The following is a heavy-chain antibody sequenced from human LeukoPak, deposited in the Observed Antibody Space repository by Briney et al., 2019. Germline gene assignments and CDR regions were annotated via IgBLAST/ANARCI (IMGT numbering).Heavy chain of an antibody. V-gene: IGHV4-59*01. J-gene: IGHJ5*02. D-gene: IGHD3-10*01. Sequence: SETLSLTCTVSGVSINSYYWSWIRQPPGRGLEWIGHVFYTGTSNYNPSLKGRVTISVDRSNKQFSLRLKSVTAADTAVYYCARAGPWQIDPWGQGTLVTVSS. CDR1: GVSINSYY. CDR2: VFYTGTS. CDR3: ARAGPWQIDP.